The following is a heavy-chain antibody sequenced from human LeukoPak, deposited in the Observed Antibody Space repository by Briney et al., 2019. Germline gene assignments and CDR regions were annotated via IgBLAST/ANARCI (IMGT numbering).Heavy chain of an antibody. CDR2: INHSGST. V-gene: IGHV4-30-2*01. CDR1: GGSISSGGYS. J-gene: IGHJ6*02. CDR3: AGYCSSTSCLEGMDV. D-gene: IGHD2-2*01. Sequence: SQTLSLTCAVSGGSISSGGYSWSWIRQPPGKGLEWIGEINHSGSTNYNPSLKSRVTISVDTSKNQFSLKLSSVTAADTAVYYCAGYCSSTSCLEGMDVWGQGTTVTVSS.